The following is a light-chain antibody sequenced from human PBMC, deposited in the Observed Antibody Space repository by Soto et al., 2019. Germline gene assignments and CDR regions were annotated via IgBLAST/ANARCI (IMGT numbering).Light chain of an antibody. CDR2: DAS. V-gene: IGKV3-20*01. J-gene: IGKJ4*01. CDR1: QSVANNY. Sequence: EVVLTQSPGTLSLSPGERATLSCRASQSVANNYLAWYQQKPGQAPRLLLYDASSRATGIPDGFSGSGSGTDFTLTISRLEPDDFGVYYCQQYGGSPLVTFGGGTKVEIK. CDR3: QQYGGSPLVT.